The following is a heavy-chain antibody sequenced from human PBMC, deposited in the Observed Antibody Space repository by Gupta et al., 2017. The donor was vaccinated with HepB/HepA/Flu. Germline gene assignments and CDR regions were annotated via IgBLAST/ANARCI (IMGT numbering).Heavy chain of an antibody. Sequence: EVQLVESGGGLVQPGGSLRLSCAASGFAINDYAMHWARKFPGKGLEWVSLIKGSAGRTQYADSVEGRFTISRDHSKNSLYLQMNSLRIEDTAIYYCAKDFYYDSSGYRIGHWGQGTLVTVSS. CDR1: GFAINDYA. V-gene: IGHV3-43*02. CDR2: IKGSAGRT. J-gene: IGHJ4*02. D-gene: IGHD3-22*01. CDR3: AKDFYYDSSGYRIGH.